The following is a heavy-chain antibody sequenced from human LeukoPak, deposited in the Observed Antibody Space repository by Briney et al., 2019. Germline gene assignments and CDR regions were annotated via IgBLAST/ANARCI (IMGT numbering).Heavy chain of an antibody. CDR2: ISGGGGST. CDR3: AKAAVYDSSGYPSGLLDY. CDR1: GFTFRSYA. V-gene: IGHV3-23*01. J-gene: IGHJ4*02. Sequence: GGSLRLSCAASGFTFRSYAMSWVRQAPGKGLEWVSAISGGGGSTYYADSVKGRFTISRDNSKNTLYLQMNSLRAEDTAVYYCAKAAVYDSSGYPSGLLDYWGQGTLVTVSS. D-gene: IGHD3-22*01.